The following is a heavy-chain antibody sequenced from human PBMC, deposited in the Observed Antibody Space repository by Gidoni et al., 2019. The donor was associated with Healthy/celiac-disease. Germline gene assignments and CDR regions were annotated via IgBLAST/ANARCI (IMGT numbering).Heavy chain of an antibody. J-gene: IGHJ4*02. CDR3: ARDPSTGTRSYYFDY. D-gene: IGHD4-17*01. CDR1: GFPFSSYA. Sequence: QVQLVESGGGVVQPGRSLRLSCAASGFPFSSYAMHWVRQAPGKGLEWVAVISYDGSNKYYADSVKGRFTISRDNSKNTLYLQMNSLRAEDTAVYYCARDPSTGTRSYYFDYWGQGTLVTVSS. V-gene: IGHV3-30-3*01. CDR2: ISYDGSNK.